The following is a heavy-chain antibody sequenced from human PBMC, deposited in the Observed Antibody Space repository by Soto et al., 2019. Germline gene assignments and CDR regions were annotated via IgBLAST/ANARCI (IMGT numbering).Heavy chain of an antibody. D-gene: IGHD6-13*01. CDR1: GVTFSSYA. Sequence: GGSLRLSCAASGVTFSSYAMSWVRQAPGKGLEWVSAISGSGGSTYYADSVKGRFTISRDNSKNTLYLQMNSLRAEDTAVYYCAKDLLGSGWYDVGYWGQGTLVTVSS. V-gene: IGHV3-23*01. CDR3: AKDLLGSGWYDVGY. CDR2: ISGSGGST. J-gene: IGHJ4*02.